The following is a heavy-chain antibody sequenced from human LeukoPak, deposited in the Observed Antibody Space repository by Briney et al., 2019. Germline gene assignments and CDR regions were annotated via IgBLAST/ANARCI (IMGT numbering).Heavy chain of an antibody. CDR1: GFTFSDYY. Sequence: GGSLRLSCAASGFTFSDYYMSWIRQAPGKGLEWVSYISSSSTIYYADSVKGRFTISRDNAKNSLYLQMNSLRDEDTAVYYCARKAFIYSSGWYEDWGQGTLVTVSS. J-gene: IGHJ4*02. CDR2: ISSSSTI. CDR3: ARKAFIYSSGWYED. D-gene: IGHD6-19*01. V-gene: IGHV3-69-1*01.